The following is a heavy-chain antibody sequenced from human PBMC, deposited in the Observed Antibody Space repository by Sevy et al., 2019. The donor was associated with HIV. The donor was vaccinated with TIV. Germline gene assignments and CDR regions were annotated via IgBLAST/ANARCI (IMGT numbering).Heavy chain of an antibody. Sequence: GGSLRLPCAASGFTFSSYAMHWVRQAPGKGLEWVAVISYDGSNKYYADSVKGRFTISRDNSKNTLYLQMNSLRAEDTAVYYCARGALPAFDIWGQGTMVTVSS. CDR1: GFTFSSYA. J-gene: IGHJ3*02. CDR2: ISYDGSNK. CDR3: ARGALPAFDI. V-gene: IGHV3-30-3*01.